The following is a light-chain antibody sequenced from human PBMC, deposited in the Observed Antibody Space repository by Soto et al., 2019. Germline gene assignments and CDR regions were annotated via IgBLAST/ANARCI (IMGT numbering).Light chain of an antibody. CDR1: SSDVGGYNY. CDR3: CSYSSGSTPWV. Sequence: QSVLTQPASGSGSPGQSITISCTGTSSDVGGYNYVSWYQHHPGKAPKLIIFDVSDRPSGISDRFSASKSGNTASLTISGLQAEDEADYYCCSYSSGSTPWVFGTGTKVPVL. CDR2: DVS. J-gene: IGLJ1*01. V-gene: IGLV2-14*03.